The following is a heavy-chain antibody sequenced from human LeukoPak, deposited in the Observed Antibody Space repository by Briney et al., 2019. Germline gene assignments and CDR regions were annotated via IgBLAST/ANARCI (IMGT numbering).Heavy chain of an antibody. CDR1: CFTLNRYE. D-gene: IGHD4-23*01. CDR3: ARTVARIGY. Sequence: GGSLRLSCAASCFTLNRYEMKLVRQAPGKGLEWVSHISSSGSTIYYTDSVKGRFTISRDNSKNLLYLQMNSLRAEDTAIYYCARTVARIGYWGQGTLVTVSS. J-gene: IGHJ4*02. CDR2: ISSSGSTI. V-gene: IGHV3-48*03.